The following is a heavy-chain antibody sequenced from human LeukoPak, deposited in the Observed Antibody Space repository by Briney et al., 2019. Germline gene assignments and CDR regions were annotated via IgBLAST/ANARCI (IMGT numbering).Heavy chain of an antibody. CDR1: GFTFSSYA. CDR3: AKDSSYSRGWFDY. Sequence: GGSLRLSCAASGFTFSSYAMNWVRQAPGKGLEWVSAISGSGGSTYYADSVKGRFTISRDNFKNTLYLQMNSLRAEDTAVYYCAKDSSYSRGWFDYWGQGTLVTVSS. J-gene: IGHJ4*02. D-gene: IGHD6-19*01. CDR2: ISGSGGST. V-gene: IGHV3-23*01.